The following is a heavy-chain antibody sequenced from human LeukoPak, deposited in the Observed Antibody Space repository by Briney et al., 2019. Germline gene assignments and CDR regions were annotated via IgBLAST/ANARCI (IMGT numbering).Heavy chain of an antibody. D-gene: IGHD3-9*01. Sequence: PGGSLRLSCAASGFTFDDYAMHWVRQAPGKGLDWVSGISGSGGRTHYADSVKGRFTISRDNSKNTLYLQMNSLRAEDTAVYYCAKTKQQXXXIXXGYSXXXXXXXXXXXXXXASAPXPRAE. V-gene: IGHV3-23*01. CDR2: ISGSGGRT. CDR1: GFTFDDYA. J-gene: IGHJ1*01. CDR3: AKTKQQXXXIXXGYSXXXXXXXXXXXXXXASAPXPRAE.